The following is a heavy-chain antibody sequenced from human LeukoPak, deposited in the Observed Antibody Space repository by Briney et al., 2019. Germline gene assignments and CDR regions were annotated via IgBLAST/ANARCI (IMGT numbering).Heavy chain of an antibody. V-gene: IGHV1-2*02. J-gene: IGHJ4*02. CDR2: IKSNSGGT. D-gene: IGHD6-19*01. CDR1: GYTFSGDY. CDR3: AKLRSVASFFDS. Sequence: ASVKVSCKASGYTFSGDYIHWVRQAPGQELEWMGWIKSNSGGTNSAQNFQGRVTMTRDTSISTACMELSGLTSDDTAMYYCAKLRSVASFFDSWGQGTLVTVSS.